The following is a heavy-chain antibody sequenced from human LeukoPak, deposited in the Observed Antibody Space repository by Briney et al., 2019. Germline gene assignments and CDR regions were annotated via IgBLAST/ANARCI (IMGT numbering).Heavy chain of an antibody. Sequence: PSETLSLTCTVSGGSVSSDSYYWTWIRQPPGKGLEWIGYVYYSGRTNYNPTLKSRVTISVDTSKNQFSPRLNSVTAADTALYYCVRETATSYYDSAGYYRQTEVFDVWGQGTKVTVSS. D-gene: IGHD3-22*01. CDR3: VRETATSYYDSAGYYRQTEVFDV. V-gene: IGHV4-61*01. CDR1: GGSVSSDSYY. CDR2: VYYSGRT. J-gene: IGHJ3*01.